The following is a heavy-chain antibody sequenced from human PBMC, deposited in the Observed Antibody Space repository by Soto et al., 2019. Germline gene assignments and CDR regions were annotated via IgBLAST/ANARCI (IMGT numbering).Heavy chain of an antibody. CDR3: ARIWVGYCSGGSCYYFYYMDV. CDR2: IYYRGST. Sequence: SETLSLTCTVSGGSISRSSYYWGWIRQPPGKGLEWIGSIYYRGSTDYNPSLKSRVTISVDTSKNQFSLKLSSVTAADTAVYFCARIWVGYCSGGSCYYFYYMDVWGKGTTVTVSS. D-gene: IGHD2-15*01. J-gene: IGHJ6*03. V-gene: IGHV4-39*01. CDR1: GGSISRSSYY.